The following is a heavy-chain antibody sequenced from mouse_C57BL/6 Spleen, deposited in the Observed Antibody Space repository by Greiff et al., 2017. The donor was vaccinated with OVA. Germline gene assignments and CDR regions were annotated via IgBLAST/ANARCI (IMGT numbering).Heavy chain of an antibody. D-gene: IGHD1-1*01. CDR2: INPSSGYT. J-gene: IGHJ4*01. CDR3: ARGKFITTVVAPEAMDY. CDR1: GYTFTSYT. Sequence: QVQLQQSGAELARPGASVKMSCKASGYTFTSYTMHWVKQRPGQGLEWIGYINPSSGYTKYNQKFKDKATLTADKSSSTAYMQLSSLTSEDSAVYYCARGKFITTVVAPEAMDYWGQGTSVTVSS. V-gene: IGHV1-4*01.